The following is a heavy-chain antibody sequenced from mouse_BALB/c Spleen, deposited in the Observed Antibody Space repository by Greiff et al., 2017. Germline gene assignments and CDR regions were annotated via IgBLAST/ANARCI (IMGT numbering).Heavy chain of an antibody. CDR3: TRSFTTVVARGWYFEV. CDR1: GYSFTSYW. J-gene: IGHJ1*01. D-gene: IGHD1-1*01. Sequence: VQLQQSGTVLARPGASVKMSCKASGYSFTSYWMHWVKQRPGQGLEWIGAIYPGNSDTSYNQKFKGKAKLTAVTSASTAYMELSSLTNEDSAVYYCTRSFTTVVARGWYFEVWGAGTTVTVSS. CDR2: IYPGNSDT. V-gene: IGHV1-5*01.